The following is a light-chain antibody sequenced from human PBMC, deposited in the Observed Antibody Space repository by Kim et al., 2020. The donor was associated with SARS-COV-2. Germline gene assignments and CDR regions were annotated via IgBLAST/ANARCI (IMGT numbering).Light chain of an antibody. CDR3: QQSYNILYT. J-gene: IGKJ2*01. CDR1: RPINPN. CDR2: AAS. V-gene: IGKV1-39*01. Sequence: DIQMTQSPSSLSASVGDRVTITCRASRPINPNLNWYRQKPGKAPELLIHAASSLQSGVPSRFSGSGYGTEFTLTINSLHPEDFATFYCQQSYNILYTFGPGTKLEI.